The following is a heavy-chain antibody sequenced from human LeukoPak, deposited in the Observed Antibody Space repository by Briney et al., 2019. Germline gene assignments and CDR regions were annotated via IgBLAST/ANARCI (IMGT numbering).Heavy chain of an antibody. CDR1: GGSFSGYY. CDR2: INHSGST. D-gene: IGHD4-23*01. V-gene: IGHV4-34*01. J-gene: IGHJ4*02. Sequence: SETLSLTCAVYGGSFSGYYWSWIRQPPGKGLEWIGEINHSGSTNYNPSLKSRVTISVDTSKNQFSLKQSSVTAADTAVYYCARGPYTTVVTPYYFDYWGQGTLVTVSS. CDR3: ARGPYTTVVTPYYFDY.